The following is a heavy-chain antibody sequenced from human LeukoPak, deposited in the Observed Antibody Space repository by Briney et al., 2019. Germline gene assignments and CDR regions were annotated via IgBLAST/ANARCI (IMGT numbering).Heavy chain of an antibody. J-gene: IGHJ4*02. D-gene: IGHD2-21*01. CDR2: MNPYNGNT. V-gene: IGHV1-8*01. CDR3: ARGGPKCGGDCFDY. Sequence: EASVKVSCKASTYTFTNYDINWLRQAAGQRLEWMGWMNPYNGNTVYAQKFQGRVTTTRNTSINTAYMGLSSLRSEDTAVYFCARGGPKCGGDCFDYWGQGTLVTVSS. CDR1: TYTFTNYD.